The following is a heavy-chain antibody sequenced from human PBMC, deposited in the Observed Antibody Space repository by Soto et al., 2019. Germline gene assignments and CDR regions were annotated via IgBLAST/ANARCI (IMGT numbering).Heavy chain of an antibody. V-gene: IGHV3-30*18. D-gene: IGHD3-3*01. J-gene: IGHJ5*01. Sequence: PGGSLRLSCVASGFTFSNYGMHWVRQAPNKGLEWVAFISYDGSYTCHADSVKGRFTISRDSSKNTLYLQMSSLRLEDTAVYHCAKELMSNKYYGEFDYWGHGILVTVSS. CDR1: GFTFSNYG. CDR2: ISYDGSYT. CDR3: AKELMSNKYYGEFDY.